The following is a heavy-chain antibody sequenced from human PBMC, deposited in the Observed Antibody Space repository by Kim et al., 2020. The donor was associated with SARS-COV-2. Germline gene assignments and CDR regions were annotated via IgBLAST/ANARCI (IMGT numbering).Heavy chain of an antibody. D-gene: IGHD6-19*01. CDR3: AKTGSGWYFDY. CDR1: GFTFSSRA. CDR2: ISYDGSRK. Sequence: GGSLRLSCAASGFTFSSRAMSWVRQAPGKGLEWVALISYDGSRKYYADSVKGRLTISRDNSKNTLYLQMDSLRAEDTAVYYCAKTGSGWYFDYWGQGTLVTVSS. J-gene: IGHJ4*02. V-gene: IGHV3-23*03.